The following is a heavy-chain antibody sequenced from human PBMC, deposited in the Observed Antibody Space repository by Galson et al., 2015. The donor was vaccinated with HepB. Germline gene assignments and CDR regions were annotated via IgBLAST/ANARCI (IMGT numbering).Heavy chain of an antibody. V-gene: IGHV3-33*01. J-gene: IGHJ6*02. D-gene: IGHD2-8*01. Sequence: SLRLSCAASGFTFSSYGMHWVRQAPGKGLEWVAVIWYDGSNKYYADSVKGRFTISRDNSKNTLYLQMNSLRAEDTAVYYCAREMRYCTNGVCYFPSYLYYYGMDVWGQGTTVTVSS. CDR2: IWYDGSNK. CDR3: AREMRYCTNGVCYFPSYLYYYGMDV. CDR1: GFTFSSYG.